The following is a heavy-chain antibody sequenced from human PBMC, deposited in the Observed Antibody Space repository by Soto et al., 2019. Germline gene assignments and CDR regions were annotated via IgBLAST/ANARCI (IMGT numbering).Heavy chain of an antibody. V-gene: IGHV3-21*01. J-gene: IGHJ5*02. CDR3: ARGGSGWFEP. CDR2: ISSGSSDK. CDR1: GFTFSSYS. D-gene: IGHD3-16*01. Sequence: EVQLVESGGGLVKTGGSLRLSCAGSGFTFSSYSMNWVRQAPGKGLEWVSSISSGSSDKYYADSVKGRFTISRDNAKNSLYLQMNSLRAEDKAVYYCARGGSGWFEPWGQGILVTVSS.